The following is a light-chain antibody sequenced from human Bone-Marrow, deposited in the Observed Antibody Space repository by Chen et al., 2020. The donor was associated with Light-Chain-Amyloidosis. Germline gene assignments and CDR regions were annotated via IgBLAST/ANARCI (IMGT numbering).Light chain of an antibody. CDR2: WAS. V-gene: IGKV4-1*01. CDR1: QSVLYSSNNKNY. Sequence: DIVMTQSPDSLAVSLGERATINCKSSQSVLYSSNNKNYLAWYQQKPGQPPKLLIYWASTRESGVPDRFSGSGSGTDFTLSISSLPAEDVAVYYCQQYYRTPWTFGQGTKVEIK. CDR3: QQYYRTPWT. J-gene: IGKJ1*01.